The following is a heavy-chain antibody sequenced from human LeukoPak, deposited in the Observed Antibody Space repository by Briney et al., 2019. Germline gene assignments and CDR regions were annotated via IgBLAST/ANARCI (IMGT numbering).Heavy chain of an antibody. D-gene: IGHD3-16*01. V-gene: IGHV3-21*01. CDR3: ARDLFDDYSLDY. J-gene: IGHJ4*02. Sequence: GGSLRLSCVASEYTFSTFWMNWVRQAPGKGLEWVSSISSSSSIIYYADSVKGRFTISRDNAKNSLYLQMNSLRAEDTAVYYCARDLFDDYSLDYWGQGTLVTVPS. CDR2: ISSSSSII. CDR1: EYTFSTFW.